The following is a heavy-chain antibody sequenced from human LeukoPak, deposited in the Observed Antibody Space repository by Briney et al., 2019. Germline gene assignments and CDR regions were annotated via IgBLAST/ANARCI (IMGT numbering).Heavy chain of an antibody. Sequence: GGSLRLSCAASGFTFSSYWIHWVRQAPGKGLVWVSHINSDGSSATCADSVEGRLTISRDNAKNTVYLQMNSLRAEDTAVYYCARGGVGCFDYWGQGALVTVSS. CDR1: GFTFSSYW. CDR2: INSDGSSA. D-gene: IGHD6-19*01. J-gene: IGHJ4*02. CDR3: ARGGVGCFDY. V-gene: IGHV3-74*01.